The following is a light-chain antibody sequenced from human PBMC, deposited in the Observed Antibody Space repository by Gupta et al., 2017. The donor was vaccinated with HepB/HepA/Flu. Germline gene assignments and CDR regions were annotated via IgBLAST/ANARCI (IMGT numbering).Light chain of an antibody. J-gene: IGLJ3*02. Sequence: QSALTQPRSVSGSPGQSVTISCTGTSSDVGGYNYVSWYQQHPGKAPKLIIFDVSKRPSGVPDRFSGSKSGNTASLTISGLQAEDEAGYYCCSYAGTYTWVFGGGTKLTVL. CDR2: DVS. V-gene: IGLV2-11*01. CDR1: SSDVGGYNY. CDR3: CSYAGTYTWV.